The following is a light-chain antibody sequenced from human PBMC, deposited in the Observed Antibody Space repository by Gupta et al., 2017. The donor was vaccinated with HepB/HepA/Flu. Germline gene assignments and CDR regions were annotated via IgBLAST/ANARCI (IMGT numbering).Light chain of an antibody. Sequence: SYVLTQPPSVSVAPGKTARISCGGNNIGRKTVHWYQQKPGQAPVLVIYYDSDRPSGIPERFSGSNSGNTATLTISRVEAGDEADYYCQVWDSSSDHPYVFGTGTKVTVL. CDR2: YDS. V-gene: IGLV3-21*04. CDR3: QVWDSSSDHPYV. CDR1: NIGRKT. J-gene: IGLJ1*01.